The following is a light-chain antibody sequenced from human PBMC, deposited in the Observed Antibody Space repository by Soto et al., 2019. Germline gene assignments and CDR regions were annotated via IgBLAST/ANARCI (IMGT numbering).Light chain of an antibody. CDR3: QQYNNWPHT. J-gene: IGKJ2*01. CDR1: QSVSSK. Sequence: EIVMTQSPATLSVSPGARATLSCRASQSVSSKLAWFQQKPGQAPSLLIYGVSTRATGVPVRFSGSGSGTEFTLTVNSLQSEDFAVYYCQQYNNWPHTFGQGTKLEIK. V-gene: IGKV3-15*01. CDR2: GVS.